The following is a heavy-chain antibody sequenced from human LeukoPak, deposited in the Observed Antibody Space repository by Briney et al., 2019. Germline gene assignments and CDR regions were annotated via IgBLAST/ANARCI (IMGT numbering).Heavy chain of an antibody. CDR1: GGSISSYY. J-gene: IGHJ4*02. V-gene: IGHV4-34*01. CDR3: ARAPYYDYVWGSYRTPYFDY. Sequence: PSETLSLTCTVSGGSISSYYWSWIRQPPGKGLEWIGEIYHSGSTNYNPSLKSRVTISVDTSKNQFSLKLSSVTAADTAVYYCARAPYYDYVWGSYRTPYFDYWGQGTLVTVSS. D-gene: IGHD3-16*02. CDR2: IYHSGST.